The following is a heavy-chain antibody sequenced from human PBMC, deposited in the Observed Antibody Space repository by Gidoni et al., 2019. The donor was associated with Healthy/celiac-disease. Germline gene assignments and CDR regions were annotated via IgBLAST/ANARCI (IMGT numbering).Heavy chain of an antibody. CDR1: GGSISSSSHY. CDR3: AGHGDPSIVGALDY. J-gene: IGHJ4*02. D-gene: IGHD1-26*01. Sequence: QLQLQESCPGLAQPSETPSLTCTVSGGSISSSSHYWGWIRQPPGKRLEWIGSIYYSGSPYYNPSLKSRVTISVDTSKNQFSVKLSSGTAADTAVYYCAGHGDPSIVGALDYWGQGTLVTVSS. CDR2: IYYSGSP. V-gene: IGHV4-39*01.